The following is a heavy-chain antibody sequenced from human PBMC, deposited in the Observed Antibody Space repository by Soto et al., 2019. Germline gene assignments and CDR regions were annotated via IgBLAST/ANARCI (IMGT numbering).Heavy chain of an antibody. V-gene: IGHV4-59*01. CDR1: GGSISSYY. D-gene: IGHD4-4*01. CDR3: ASGNSDY. Sequence: LSLTCTVSGGSISSYYWSWIRQPPGKGLEWIGYIYYSGSTNYNPSLKSRVTISVDTSKNQFSLKLSSVTAADTAVYYCASGNSDYWGQGTLVTVSS. CDR2: IYYSGST. J-gene: IGHJ4*02.